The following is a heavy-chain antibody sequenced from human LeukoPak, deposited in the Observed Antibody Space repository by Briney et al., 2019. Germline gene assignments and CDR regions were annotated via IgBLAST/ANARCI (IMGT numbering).Heavy chain of an antibody. CDR3: ARSVGTVVRGVGLTIDY. CDR1: GFTFSNYA. V-gene: IGHV3-30*04. Sequence: GRSLRLSCAASGFTFSNYAIHWVRQAPGKGLEWVAVISYDGSNVNYADSVKGRFTLSRDNSKGTLSLQMNSLSADDTAIYYCARSVGTVVRGVGLTIDYWGQGTLVTVSS. CDR2: ISYDGSNV. D-gene: IGHD3-10*01. J-gene: IGHJ4*02.